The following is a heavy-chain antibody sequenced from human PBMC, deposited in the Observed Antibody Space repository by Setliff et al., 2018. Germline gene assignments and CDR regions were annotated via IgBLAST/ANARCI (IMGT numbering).Heavy chain of an antibody. J-gene: IGHJ6*03. V-gene: IGHV1-2*02. CDR2: INPGSGAT. Sequence: GASVKVSCKASGATINSLPITWVRQAPGQGLERMGWINPGSGATNLAQRFQGRVTMTRDTSISTAYMDLSSLRSDDTAVYYCTRDPTGSNFYNFQFYMDVWGKGTTVTVSS. CDR3: TRDPTGSNFYNFQFYMDV. D-gene: IGHD1-1*01. CDR1: GATINSLP.